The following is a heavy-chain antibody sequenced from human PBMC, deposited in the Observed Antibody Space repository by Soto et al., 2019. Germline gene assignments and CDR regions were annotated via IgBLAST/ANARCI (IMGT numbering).Heavy chain of an antibody. CDR1: GFTLTTYG. CDR2: IWYDGSNK. Sequence: PGGSLRLSCTASGFTLTTYGMHWVRQAPGKGLEWVAVIWYDGSNKYYADSVKGRFTISRDNSKNTLYLQMNSLRAEDTAVYYCARDEGLGVNYYYYGMDVWGQGTTVTVSS. D-gene: IGHD3-10*01. CDR3: ARDEGLGVNYYYYGMDV. V-gene: IGHV3-33*01. J-gene: IGHJ6*02.